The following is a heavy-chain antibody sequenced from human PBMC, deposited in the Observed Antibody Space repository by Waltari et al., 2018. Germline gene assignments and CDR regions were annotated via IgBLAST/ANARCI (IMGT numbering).Heavy chain of an antibody. CDR1: GFTFDNYW. CDR3: ARAALPSAAWPYYSYGMDV. V-gene: IGHV3-74*01. D-gene: IGHD5-12*01. CDR2: IKSEGTRT. J-gene: IGHJ6*02. Sequence: EVQLVESAGGLVQPGGSLRLSCVASGFTFDNYWMHWVRQAPGKGLVWVSCIKSEGTRTSYAASVEGRLTSSRDNARNTLYLQMNTLRADDTAVYYCARAALPSAAWPYYSYGMDVWGQGTTVTVSS.